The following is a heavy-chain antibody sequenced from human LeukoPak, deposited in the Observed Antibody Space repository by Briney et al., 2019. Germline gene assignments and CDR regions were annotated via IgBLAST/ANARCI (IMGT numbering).Heavy chain of an antibody. V-gene: IGHV4-59*08. D-gene: IGHD3-10*01. CDR3: ARHVYGSGARSPFDS. CDR2: IYYSGST. CDR1: GGSISSYY. Sequence: SETLSLTCTVSGGSISSYYWSWIRQPPGKGLEWIGYIYYSGSTNYNPSLKSRVTISVDTSKNQFSLKLSSVTAADTAVYYCARHVYGSGARSPFDSWGQGTLVTVSS. J-gene: IGHJ5*01.